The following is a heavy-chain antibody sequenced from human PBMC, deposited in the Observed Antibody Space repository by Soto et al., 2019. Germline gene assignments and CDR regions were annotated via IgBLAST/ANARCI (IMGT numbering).Heavy chain of an antibody. D-gene: IGHD3-16*01. J-gene: IGHJ6*02. CDR1: GYTFNSYA. Sequence: ASVKVSWKASGYTFNSYAMYWVCQAHGQRLEWMGWINAGNGNTKYSQKFQGRVTITRDTSASTAYMELSSLRSEDTAVYYCASEGDYYYVMDVWVQGTTVTVSS. CDR3: ASEGDYYYVMDV. CDR2: INAGNGNT. V-gene: IGHV1-3*01.